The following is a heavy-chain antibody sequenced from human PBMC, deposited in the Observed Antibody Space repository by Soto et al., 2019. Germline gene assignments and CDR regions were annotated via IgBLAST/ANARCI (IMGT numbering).Heavy chain of an antibody. V-gene: IGHV1-18*01. Sequence: ASVKVSCKASGYTFTSYGISWVRQAPGQGLEWMGWISAYNGNTNYAQKLQGRVTMTTDTSTSTAYMELRSLRSDDTAVYYCARGELPPSRVGRNDAFDIWGQGTMVTVSS. J-gene: IGHJ3*02. CDR3: ARGELPPSRVGRNDAFDI. CDR1: GYTFTSYG. CDR2: ISAYNGNT. D-gene: IGHD1-26*01.